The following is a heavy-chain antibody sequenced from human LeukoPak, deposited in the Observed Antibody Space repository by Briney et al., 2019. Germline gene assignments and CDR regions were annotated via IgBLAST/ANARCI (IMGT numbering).Heavy chain of an antibody. D-gene: IGHD5-24*01. J-gene: IGHJ3*02. V-gene: IGHV4-4*09. CDR3: ARHRAEMATITDDAFDI. CDR2: IYTTVST. CDR1: GSSIGTYS. Sequence: SETLSLTCTVSGSSIGTYSWSCIPQPPGEGLEWGGDIYTTVSTHYNPSLTSRVTMSLDTSKHQFSLRLSSAPAADTAVFYCARHRAEMATITDDAFDIWGQGTTVTVSS.